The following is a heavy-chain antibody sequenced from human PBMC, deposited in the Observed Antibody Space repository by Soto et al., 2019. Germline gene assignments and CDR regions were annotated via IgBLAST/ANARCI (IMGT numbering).Heavy chain of an antibody. Sequence: EVQLVESGGGLVQPGRSLRLSCAASGFTFDDYAMHWVRKAPGKGLEWVPGISWNSGSIGYADSVKGRFTIYRDNAKNALYLLMNSLRAEDTALCYCAKDPHINYYGSGSYFDYWGQGTLVTVSS. J-gene: IGHJ4*02. CDR2: ISWNSGSI. D-gene: IGHD3-10*01. CDR1: GFTFDDYA. V-gene: IGHV3-9*01. CDR3: AKDPHINYYGSGSYFDY.